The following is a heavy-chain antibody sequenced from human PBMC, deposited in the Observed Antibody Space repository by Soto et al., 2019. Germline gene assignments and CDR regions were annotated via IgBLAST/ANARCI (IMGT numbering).Heavy chain of an antibody. D-gene: IGHD1-26*01. CDR3: ARATIVGATAIDY. CDR1: GGSISSSSYY. CDR2: IYYSGST. V-gene: IGHV4-39*01. J-gene: IGHJ4*02. Sequence: SETLSLTCTVSGGSISSSSYYWGWIRQPPGKGLEWIGSIYYSGSTYYNPSLKSRVTISVDTSKNQFSLKLSSVTAADTAVYYCARATIVGATAIDYRGQGTLVTVSS.